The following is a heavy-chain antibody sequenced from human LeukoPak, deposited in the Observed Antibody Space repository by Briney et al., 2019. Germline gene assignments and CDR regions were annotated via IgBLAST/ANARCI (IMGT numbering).Heavy chain of an antibody. D-gene: IGHD5-24*01. CDR3: ARASDPWLQLT. CDR2: IKQDGSEK. CDR1: GFTFSNYW. Sequence: GGSLTVSRAASGFTFSNYWMIWVRQAPGKGLEWVGNIKQDGSEKRYADSVRGRFTISRDNAQTSLYLQMNSLRAEDTAVYYCARASDPWLQLTWGQGTLATVSS. V-gene: IGHV3-7*05. J-gene: IGHJ5*02.